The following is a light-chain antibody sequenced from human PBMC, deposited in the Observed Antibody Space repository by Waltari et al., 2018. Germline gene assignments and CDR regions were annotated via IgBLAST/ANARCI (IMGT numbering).Light chain of an antibody. CDR2: DVG. Sequence: QTHAGKAPKFMFVDFDVGKRPSGVSVRFSGSKSGNTASLTISGLQADDEADYYCSSYSSSNTWVFGGGTKLTVL. J-gene: IGLJ3*02. CDR3: SSYSSSNTWV. V-gene: IGLV2-14*04.